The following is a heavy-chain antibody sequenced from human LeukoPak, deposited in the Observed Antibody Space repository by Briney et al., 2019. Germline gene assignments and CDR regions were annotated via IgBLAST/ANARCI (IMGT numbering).Heavy chain of an antibody. D-gene: IGHD6-13*01. V-gene: IGHV3-48*01. J-gene: IGHJ4*02. Sequence: GGSLRLSCAAFGFTFSSYSMNWVRQAPGKGLEWVSYISSSSSTIYYADSVKGRFTISRDNAKNSLYLQMNSLRAEDTAVYYCARGGIAPHWGQGTLVTVSS. CDR1: GFTFSSYS. CDR2: ISSSSSTI. CDR3: ARGGIAPH.